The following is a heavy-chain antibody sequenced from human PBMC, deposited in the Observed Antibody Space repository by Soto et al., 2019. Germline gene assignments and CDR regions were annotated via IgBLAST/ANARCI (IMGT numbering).Heavy chain of an antibody. CDR3: AKDSSFDY. J-gene: IGHJ4*02. V-gene: IGHV3-30*18. Sequence: QVQLVESGGGVVQPGRSLRLSCAASGFTFSSYGMHWVRQAPGKGLEWVAVISYDGSNKYYADSVKGRFTISRDNSKNTLYLQMNSLRAEETAVYYCAKDSSFDYWGQGTLVTVSS. CDR1: GFTFSSYG. CDR2: ISYDGSNK.